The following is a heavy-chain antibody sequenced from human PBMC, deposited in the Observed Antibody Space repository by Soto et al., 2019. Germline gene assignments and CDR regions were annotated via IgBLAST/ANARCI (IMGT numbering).Heavy chain of an antibody. CDR2: IYYSGST. D-gene: IGHD3-10*01. CDR3: ARAISDAGYYYYYYGMDV. J-gene: IGHJ6*02. CDR1: GGSISSSSYY. V-gene: IGHV4-39*01. Sequence: LSLTCTVSGGSISSSSYYWGWIRQPPGKGLEWIGSIYYSGSTYYNPSLKSRVTISVDTSKNQFSLKLSSVTAADTAVYYCARAISDAGYYYYYYGMDVWGQGTTVTVSS.